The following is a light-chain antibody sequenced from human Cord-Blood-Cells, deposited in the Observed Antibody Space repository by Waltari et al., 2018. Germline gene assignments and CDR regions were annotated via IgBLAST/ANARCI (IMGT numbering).Light chain of an antibody. J-gene: IGLJ1*01. CDR1: ALPKKY. V-gene: IGLV3-10*01. Sequence: SYELTQPPSVSVSPGQTARITCSGDALPKKYAYWYQQKSGQAPVLVIYEDSKRPSGVPERVTCSSSGTMATLTISVAQVEDEADYYCYSTDSSGNHRVFGTGTKVTVL. CDR2: EDS. CDR3: YSTDSSGNHRV.